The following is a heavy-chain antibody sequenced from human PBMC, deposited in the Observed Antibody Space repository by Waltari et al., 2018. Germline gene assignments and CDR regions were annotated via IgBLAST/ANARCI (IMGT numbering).Heavy chain of an antibody. CDR2: SIPSLGIA. CDR3: ARDWPGYSRRSNNWFDP. D-gene: IGHD6-13*01. CDR1: GGTFSSYP. V-gene: IGHV1-69*04. Sequence: QVQLVQSGAEVKKPGSSVKVSCKASGGTFSSYPISWVRRAPGQGLEWSGRSIPSLGIANDAQKSQGRVTITADKSTSTAYMELSSLRSEDTAVYYCARDWPGYSRRSNNWFDPWGQGTLVTVSS. J-gene: IGHJ5*02.